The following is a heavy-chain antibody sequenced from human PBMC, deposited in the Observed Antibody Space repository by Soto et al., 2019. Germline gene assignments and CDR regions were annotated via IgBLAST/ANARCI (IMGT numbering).Heavy chain of an antibody. CDR1: GYTFTSYG. V-gene: IGHV1-18*04. Sequence: QVQLVQSGAEVKKPGASVKVSCKASGYTFTSYGISWVRQAPGQGLEWMGWISAYNGNTNYAQKLQGRVTMTTDPSTNTEYMELRILRSDDTAVYYCARGEHTSIDGYYYGMDVWGQGNTVNVSS. D-gene: IGHD1-26*01. CDR2: ISAYNGNT. J-gene: IGHJ6*02. CDR3: ARGEHTSIDGYYYGMDV.